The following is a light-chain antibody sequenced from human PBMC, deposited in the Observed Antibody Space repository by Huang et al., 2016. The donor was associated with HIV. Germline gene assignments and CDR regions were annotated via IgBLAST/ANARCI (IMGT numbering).Light chain of an antibody. CDR3: QQLNSYPSLT. CDR1: QGIGSY. CDR2: AAS. V-gene: IGKV1-9*01. J-gene: IGKJ4*01. Sequence: IQLTQFPSSLSASVGDRVTITCRASQGIGSYLAWYQQKPGKAPNLLIYAASTLQSGVPSRVSGGGSGRDFTLTISSLQPEDFATYYCQQLNSYPSLTFGRGTKLEIK.